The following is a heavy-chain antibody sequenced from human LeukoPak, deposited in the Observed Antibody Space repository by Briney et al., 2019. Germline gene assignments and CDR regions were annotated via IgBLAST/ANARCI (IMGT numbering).Heavy chain of an antibody. CDR2: IKEDGSDK. Sequence: GGSLRLSCAASGFTFSNYWMSWVRQTPGKGLEWVANIKEDGSDKYYVDSLKGRFTISRDNAKNSLYLQMNNLRAEDTAVYYCAKDRTRQAYWGQGTLVTVSS. CDR1: GFTFSNYW. J-gene: IGHJ4*02. V-gene: IGHV3-7*03. CDR3: AKDRTRQAY. D-gene: IGHD3-3*01.